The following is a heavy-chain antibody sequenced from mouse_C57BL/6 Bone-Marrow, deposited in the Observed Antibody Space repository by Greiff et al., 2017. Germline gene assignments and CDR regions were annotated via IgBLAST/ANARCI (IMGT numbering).Heavy chain of an antibody. V-gene: IGHV1-81*01. Sequence: VQLQQPGAELARPGASVKLSCKASGYTFTSYGISWVKQRTGQGLEWIGEIYPRSGNTYYNEKFKGKATLTADKSSSTAYMELRSLTSEDSAVYFCARGGGNSWYFDVWGTGTTVTVSS. D-gene: IGHD2-1*01. CDR3: ARGGGNSWYFDV. J-gene: IGHJ1*03. CDR2: IYPRSGNT. CDR1: GYTFTSYG.